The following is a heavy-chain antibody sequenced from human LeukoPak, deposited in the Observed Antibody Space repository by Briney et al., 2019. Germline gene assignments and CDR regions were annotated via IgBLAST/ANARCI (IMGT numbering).Heavy chain of an antibody. D-gene: IGHD4-17*01. CDR3: AKMGTTVTSFDY. V-gene: IGHV3-9*01. CDR2: ISWNSGSI. CDR1: GFTFDDYA. Sequence: GGSLRLSCAASGFTFDDYAMHWVRQAPGKGLEWVSGISWNSGSIGYADSVKGRFTISRDNAKNSLYLQMNSLRAEDTAVYYCAKMGTTVTSFDYWGQGTLVTVSS. J-gene: IGHJ4*02.